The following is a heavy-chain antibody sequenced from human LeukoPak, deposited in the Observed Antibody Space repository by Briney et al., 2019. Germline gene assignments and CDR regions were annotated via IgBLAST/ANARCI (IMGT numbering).Heavy chain of an antibody. Sequence: GGSLRLSCAASGFTFDYHWMSWVRQGPGKGLEWVANIKEDASEKWYVDSVKGRFTISRDNAKNSLYLQMNALTDEDTAVYYCARVDKKFEGSGYRSSDLWGQGILVTVSS. J-gene: IGHJ4*02. V-gene: IGHV3-7*01. CDR3: ARVDKKFEGSGYRSSDL. D-gene: IGHD3-22*01. CDR2: IKEDASEK. CDR1: GFTFDYHW.